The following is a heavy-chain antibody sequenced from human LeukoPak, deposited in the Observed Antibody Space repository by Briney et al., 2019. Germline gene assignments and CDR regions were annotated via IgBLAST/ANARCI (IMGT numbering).Heavy chain of an antibody. V-gene: IGHV1-8*01. CDR2: MNPNSGNT. J-gene: IGHJ4*02. CDR3: ARGGSGIMITFGGVDY. D-gene: IGHD3-16*01. CDR1: GYTFTSYD. Sequence: GASVKVSCKASGYTFTSYDINWVRQVTGQGLEWMGGMNPNSGNTGYAQKFQGRVTMTRNTSISTAYMELSSLRSEATAVYYCARGGSGIMITFGGVDYWGQGTLVTVSS.